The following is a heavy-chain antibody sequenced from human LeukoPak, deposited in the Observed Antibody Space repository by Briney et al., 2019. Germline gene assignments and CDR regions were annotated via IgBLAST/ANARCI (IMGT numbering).Heavy chain of an antibody. Sequence: GESLKISCKGSGYSFPTYWIAWVRQMPGKGLEWMGIIYPDESNIRYSPSFQGPVIISADKSISTAYLQWSSLKASDTAMYYCARPPSRGYSSSFEYWGQGTLVTVSS. V-gene: IGHV5-51*01. D-gene: IGHD2-2*03. J-gene: IGHJ4*02. CDR1: GYSFPTYW. CDR3: ARPPSRGYSSSFEY. CDR2: IYPDESNI.